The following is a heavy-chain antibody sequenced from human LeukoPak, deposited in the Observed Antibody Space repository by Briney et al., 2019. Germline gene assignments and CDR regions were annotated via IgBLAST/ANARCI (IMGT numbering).Heavy chain of an antibody. CDR3: ARDRGQQPLLLGFDY. Sequence: GSSVKVSCKASGGTFSSYTISWVRQAPGQGLEWMGGIIPILGIANYAQKFQGRATITADKSTSTAYMELSSLRSEDTAVYYCARDRGQQPLLLGFDYWGQGTLVTVSS. CDR2: IIPILGIA. D-gene: IGHD6-13*01. V-gene: IGHV1-69*04. CDR1: GGTFSSYT. J-gene: IGHJ4*02.